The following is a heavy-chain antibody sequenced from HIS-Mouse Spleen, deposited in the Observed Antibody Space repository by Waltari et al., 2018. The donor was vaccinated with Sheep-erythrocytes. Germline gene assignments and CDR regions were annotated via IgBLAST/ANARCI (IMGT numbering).Heavy chain of an antibody. CDR3: ASSYSMFRGSN. Sequence: VVQPGRSLRLSCAASGFTFRRYAMHWVRQAPGKGLEWVAVISYDGSNKYYADSVKGRFTISRDNSKNTLYLQMNSLRAEDTAVYYCASSYSMFRGSNWGQGTLVTVSS. D-gene: IGHD3-10*01. J-gene: IGHJ4*02. CDR2: ISYDGSNK. V-gene: IGHV3-30*04. CDR1: GFTFRRYA.